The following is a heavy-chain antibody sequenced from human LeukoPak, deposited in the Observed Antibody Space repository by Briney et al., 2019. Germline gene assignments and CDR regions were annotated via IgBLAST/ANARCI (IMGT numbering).Heavy chain of an antibody. J-gene: IGHJ3*02. CDR2: INSDGSST. CDR3: ARARYFDWDAFDI. Sequence: GGSLRHSCAASGFTFSSYWMHWVRQAPGKGLVWVSRINSDGSSTSYADSVKGRFTISRDNAKNTLYLQMNSLRAEDTAVYYCARARYFDWDAFDIWGQGTMVTVSS. V-gene: IGHV3-74*01. D-gene: IGHD3-9*01. CDR1: GFTFSSYW.